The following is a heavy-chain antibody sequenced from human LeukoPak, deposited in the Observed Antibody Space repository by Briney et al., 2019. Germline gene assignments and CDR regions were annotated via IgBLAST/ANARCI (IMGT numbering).Heavy chain of an antibody. CDR2: INPNSGDT. J-gene: IGHJ4*02. CDR3: ARDLGSDFNITLAGTGD. CDR1: GYTFIDYS. Sequence: ASVKVSCKASGYTFIDYSMHWVRQAPGQGLRWMGRINPNSGDTNYAQEFQGRVTMTRDTSISTTYMELSGLRSDDTAVYYCARDLGSDFNITLAGTGDWGQGTLVTVSS. V-gene: IGHV1-2*06. D-gene: IGHD6-19*01.